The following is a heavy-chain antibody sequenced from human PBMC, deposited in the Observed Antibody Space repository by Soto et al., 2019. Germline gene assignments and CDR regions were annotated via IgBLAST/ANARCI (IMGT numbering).Heavy chain of an antibody. Sequence: EVQLVESGGGLVQPGGSLRLSCAASGFTFSTYWMSWVRQAPGKGLEWVANIKQDGSDKYYVDSVKARFTISRDNAKNSLYLQMNGLRAEDTAVYYCARVKSLAGHYWGQGTLVTVSS. J-gene: IGHJ4*02. CDR2: IKQDGSDK. CDR3: ARVKSLAGHY. D-gene: IGHD2-15*01. V-gene: IGHV3-7*05. CDR1: GFTFSTYW.